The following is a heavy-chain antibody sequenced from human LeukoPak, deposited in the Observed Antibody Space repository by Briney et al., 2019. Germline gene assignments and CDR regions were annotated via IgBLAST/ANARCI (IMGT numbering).Heavy chain of an antibody. CDR3: ARGGAAAGTYDYYYGMDV. CDR2: ISSGSSTI. CDR1: GFTFSSYS. J-gene: IGHJ6*02. Sequence: GGSLRLSCAASGFTFSSYSMNWVRQAPGKGLEWVSYISSGSSTIYYADSVKGRFTISRDNAENSLYLQMNSLRAEDTAVYYCARGGAAAGTYDYYYGMDVWGQGTTVTVSS. D-gene: IGHD6-13*01. V-gene: IGHV3-48*04.